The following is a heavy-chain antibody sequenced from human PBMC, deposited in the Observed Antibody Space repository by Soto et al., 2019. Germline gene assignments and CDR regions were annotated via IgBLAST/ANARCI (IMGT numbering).Heavy chain of an antibody. D-gene: IGHD4-4*01. CDR3: AGWGGHDYNY. CDR2: INPDGNVG. CDR1: GFHFSTYW. J-gene: IGHJ4*02. V-gene: IGHV3-7*03. Sequence: EVQLLGSGGGLVQPGGSLRLSCVGSGFHFSTYWMNWVRQAPGKGLEWVANINPDGNVGTYVDSVRGRFTTSRDNAKNSLYLQMNSLRADDTAVYFCAGWGGHDYNYWGQGIMVTVSS.